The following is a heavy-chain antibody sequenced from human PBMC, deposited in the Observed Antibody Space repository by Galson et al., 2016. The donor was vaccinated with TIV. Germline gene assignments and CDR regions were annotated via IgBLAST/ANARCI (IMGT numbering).Heavy chain of an antibody. J-gene: IGHJ4*02. CDR1: GYTFTSVG. D-gene: IGHD4-23*01. CDR2: ISSDTGKT. Sequence: SVKVSCKASGYTFTSVGMNWVRQDPGQGLEWMAWISSDTGKTKFAQTVKDRLSMTTYTSTSTGYMELKGLTSDDTAVYYGERGDDGGHGGLGPDDWGQGTLVTVSS. V-gene: IGHV1-18*01. CDR3: ERGDDGGHGGLGPDD.